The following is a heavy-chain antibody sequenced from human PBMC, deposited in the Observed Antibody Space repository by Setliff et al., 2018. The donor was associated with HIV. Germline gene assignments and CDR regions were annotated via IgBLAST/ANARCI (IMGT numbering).Heavy chain of an antibody. V-gene: IGHV4-34*01. D-gene: IGHD3-9*01. CDR2: IYHSGIV. Sequence: PSETLSLTCAVYGAPFNGYYWAWIRQSPAKGLEGIGEIYHSGIVNYNPSLQSRVTISTDTSKNQFSLRLNSVTVADTAVYYCARETQQSYNIVTGYNYYYGIDVWGQGTTVTVSS. CDR3: ARETQQSYNIVTGYNYYYGIDV. J-gene: IGHJ6*02. CDR1: GAPFNGYY.